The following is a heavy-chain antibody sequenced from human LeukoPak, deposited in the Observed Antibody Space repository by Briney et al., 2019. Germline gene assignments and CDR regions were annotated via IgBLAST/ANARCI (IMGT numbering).Heavy chain of an antibody. CDR1: GFTFSTYS. V-gene: IGHV3-21*01. CDR2: ISGSSIYI. Sequence: VGSLRLSCAASGFTFSTYSMNWVRQAPGKGLEWVSSISGSSIYIYYADSVKGRFTISRDNAKNSLYLQMNSLRAEDTAVYYCARDPPYSDSSGYYYDYWGQGNLVTVSS. CDR3: ARDPPYSDSSGYYYDY. J-gene: IGHJ4*02. D-gene: IGHD3-22*01.